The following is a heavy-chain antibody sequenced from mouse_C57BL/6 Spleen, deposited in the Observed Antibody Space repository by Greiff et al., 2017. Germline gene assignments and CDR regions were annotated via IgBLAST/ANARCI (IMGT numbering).Heavy chain of an antibody. D-gene: IGHD3-2*02. V-gene: IGHV7-3*01. Sequence: EVQLVESGGGLVQPGGSLSLSCAASGFTFTDYYMSWVRQPPGKALEWLGFIRNKANGYTTEYSASVKGRFTISRDNSQSILYLQMNALRAEDSATYYCARYGSSGYVAYWGQGTLVTVSA. CDR2: IRNKANGYTT. CDR3: ARYGSSGYVAY. CDR1: GFTFTDYY. J-gene: IGHJ3*01.